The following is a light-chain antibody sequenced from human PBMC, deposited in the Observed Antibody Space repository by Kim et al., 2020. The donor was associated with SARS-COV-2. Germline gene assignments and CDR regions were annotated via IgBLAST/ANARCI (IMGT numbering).Light chain of an antibody. CDR1: QSVSSSY. CDR2: GAS. V-gene: IGKV3-20*01. CDR3: QQYRDT. Sequence: TLSLSPGERATLSCRASQSVSSSYLAWYQQKPGQAPRLLIYGASSRATGIPDRFSGSGSGTDFTLTISRLEPEDFAVYYCQQYRDTFGQGTKLEI. J-gene: IGKJ2*01.